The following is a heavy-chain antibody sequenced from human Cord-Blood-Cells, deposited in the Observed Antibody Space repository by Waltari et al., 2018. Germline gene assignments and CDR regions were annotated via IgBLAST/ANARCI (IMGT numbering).Heavy chain of an antibody. V-gene: IGHV4-38-2*02. Sequence: QVQLQESGPGLVKPSETLSLTCTVSGYSISSGYYWGWLRQPPGKGLEWIGSIYHSGSTYYNPSLKSRVTISVDTSKNQFSLKLSSVTAADTAVYYCARLGSSYYYYYGMDVWGQGTTVTVSS. D-gene: IGHD2-15*01. CDR2: IYHSGST. CDR3: ARLGSSYYYYYGMDV. CDR1: GYSISSGYY. J-gene: IGHJ6*02.